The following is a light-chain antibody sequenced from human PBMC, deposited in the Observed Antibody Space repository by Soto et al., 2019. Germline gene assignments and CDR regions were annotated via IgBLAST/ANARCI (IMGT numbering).Light chain of an antibody. CDR3: QQYDDFPLT. CDR1: QDISNY. CDR2: DAS. J-gene: IGKJ5*01. V-gene: IGKV1-33*01. Sequence: DIAMTQSPSSLSASVGDRVTITCQASQDISNYLNWYQQKTGRAPKLLIYDASNLESGGSSRFSGSRSGTDFSHTINSLQPDDFATYYCQQYDDFPLTFGQGTRLE.